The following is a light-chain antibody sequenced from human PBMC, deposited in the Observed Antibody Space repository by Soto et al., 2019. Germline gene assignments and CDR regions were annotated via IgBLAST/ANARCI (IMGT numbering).Light chain of an antibody. V-gene: IGKV1-39*01. J-gene: IGKJ1*01. CDR3: QQSYSSPPT. CDR1: QGVGSH. Sequence: IQLTQFPSSLSASVGDRVTITCRASQGVGSHLAWYQQKPGKAPKLLIFAASSLQSGVPSRFSGSRSGPDFTLTISSLQPEDFATYYCQQSYSSPPTFGQGTKVDIK. CDR2: AAS.